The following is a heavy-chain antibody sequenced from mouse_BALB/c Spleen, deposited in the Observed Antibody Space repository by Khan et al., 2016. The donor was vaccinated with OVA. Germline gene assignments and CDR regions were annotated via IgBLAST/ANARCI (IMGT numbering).Heavy chain of an antibody. CDR3: ARFSTTATGDYYAMDY. CDR1: GFTFSSYG. CDR2: ISSGGSYT. Sequence: EVQLQESGGDLVKPGGSLKLSCAASGFTFSSYGMSWVRQTPDKRLEWVATISSGGSYTYYPASVKGRFTISRDNAKNTLYLQMSSLKSEDTAMYYCARFSTTATGDYYAMDYWGQGTSVTVSS. V-gene: IGHV5-6*01. D-gene: IGHD1-2*01. J-gene: IGHJ4*01.